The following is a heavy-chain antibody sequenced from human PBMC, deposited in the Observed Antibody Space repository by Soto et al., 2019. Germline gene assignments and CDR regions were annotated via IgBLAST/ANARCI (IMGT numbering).Heavy chain of an antibody. CDR1: GYTFTRYA. CDR2: INAGSGSS. CDR3: ARERAVSANFFDY. D-gene: IGHD2-21*02. J-gene: IGHJ4*02. Sequence: GASVKVSCKASGYTFTRYAIHWVRQAPGQGLEWMGWINAGSGSSRYSQNFQGRVTITRDTSASTAYVELSSLIFEDTGVYYCARERAVSANFFDYWGQGTLVTVSS. V-gene: IGHV1-3*01.